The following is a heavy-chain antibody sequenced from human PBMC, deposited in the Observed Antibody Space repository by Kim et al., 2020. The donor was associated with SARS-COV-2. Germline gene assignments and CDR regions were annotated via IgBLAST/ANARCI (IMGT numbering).Heavy chain of an antibody. J-gene: IGHJ3*02. CDR1: GYSFTTFW. CDR2: IYPGDSDT. V-gene: IGHV5-51*01. CDR3: ARRPLSGYPLSFAFDI. Sequence: GESLKISCKGSGYSFTTFWIAWVRQMPGKGLEWMGLIYPGDSDTRYSPSFQGQVTISADKSITTAYLQWGSLKASDTAIYYCARRPLSGYPLSFAFDIWGQGSMVIVSS. D-gene: IGHD5-12*01.